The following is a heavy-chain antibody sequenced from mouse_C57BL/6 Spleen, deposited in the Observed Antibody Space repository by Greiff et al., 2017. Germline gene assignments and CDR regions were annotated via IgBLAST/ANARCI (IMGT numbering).Heavy chain of an antibody. Sequence: QVQLQQSGAELARPGASVTLSCKASGYTFTSYGISWVKQRPGQGLEWIGEIYPRSGNTYYNEKFKGKATLTADKSSSPAYMELRSLTSEDSAVYFCAREPETAPYYAMDYWGQGTSVTVSS. CDR3: AREPETAPYYAMDY. CDR2: IYPRSGNT. J-gene: IGHJ4*01. V-gene: IGHV1-81*01. D-gene: IGHD3-2*01. CDR1: GYTFTSYG.